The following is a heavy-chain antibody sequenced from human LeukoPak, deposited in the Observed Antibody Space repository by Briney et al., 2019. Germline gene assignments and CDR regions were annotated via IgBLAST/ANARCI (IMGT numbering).Heavy chain of an antibody. Sequence: SETLSLTCTVSGGSISSSSYYWGWIRQPPGKGLEWIGSIYYSGSTYYNPSLKSRVTISVDTSKNQFSLKLSSVTAADTAVYYCASLRFLEWFFGTTSEYYFDYWGQGTLVTASS. CDR1: GGSISSSSYY. CDR3: ASLRFLEWFFGTTSEYYFDY. J-gene: IGHJ4*02. D-gene: IGHD3-3*01. CDR2: IYYSGST. V-gene: IGHV4-39*01.